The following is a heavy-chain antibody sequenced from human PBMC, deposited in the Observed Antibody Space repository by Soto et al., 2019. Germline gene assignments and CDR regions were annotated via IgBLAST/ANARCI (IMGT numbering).Heavy chain of an antibody. CDR1: GYTFGNHW. J-gene: IGHJ4*02. CDR3: ATAEVDY. CDR2: MNSDGSII. Sequence: EVQLVESGGGLVQPGGSLRLSCAVAGYTFGNHWMHWVRQAPGKGLEWVSRMNSDGSIINYEDSVKGRFTVSRDNAKNTLYLPMNSLRVEDTAVYYCATAEVDYWGPGTLVTVAS. V-gene: IGHV3-74*01.